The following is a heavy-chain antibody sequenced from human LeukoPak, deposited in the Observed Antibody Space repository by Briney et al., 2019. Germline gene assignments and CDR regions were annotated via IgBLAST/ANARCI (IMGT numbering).Heavy chain of an antibody. V-gene: IGHV5-51*01. CDR3: ATLRDFWVDY. D-gene: IGHD3-3*01. CDR2: IYPGDSDT. CDR1: GYSFTSYW. J-gene: IGHJ4*02. Sequence: PGESLKISCKGSGYSFTSYWIGWVRQIPGKGLEWMGIIYPGDSDTSYSPSFQGQVTISADKSISTAYLQWSSLTASDTAMYYCATLRDFWVDYWGQGTLVTVSS.